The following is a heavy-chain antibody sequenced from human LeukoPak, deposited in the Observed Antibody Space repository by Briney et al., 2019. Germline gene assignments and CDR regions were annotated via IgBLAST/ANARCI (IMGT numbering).Heavy chain of an antibody. CDR1: GGPISSYY. J-gene: IGHJ6*03. V-gene: IGHV4-4*07. CDR2: IYTSGST. Sequence: NSSETLSLTCTVSGGPISSYYWSWIRQPAGKGLEWIGRIYTSGSTNYNPSLKSRVTISVDTSKNQFSLKLSSVTAADTAVYYCARVVPAAIRGPYYYYYYMDVWGKGTTVTVSS. D-gene: IGHD2-2*02. CDR3: ARVVPAAIRGPYYYYYYMDV.